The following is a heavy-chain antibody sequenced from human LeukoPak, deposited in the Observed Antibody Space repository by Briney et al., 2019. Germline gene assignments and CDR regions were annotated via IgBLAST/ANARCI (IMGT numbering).Heavy chain of an antibody. CDR1: GGSFSGYY. CDR3: ARSIDSSGYSDY. V-gene: IGHV4-34*01. J-gene: IGHJ4*02. D-gene: IGHD3-22*01. Sequence: SETLSLTCAIYGGSFSGYYWSWIRQPPGKGLEWIGEINHSGSPNYNPSLKSRVTISVDTSKNQFSLKLSSVTAADTAVYYCARSIDSSGYSDYWGQGTLVTVSS. CDR2: INHSGSP.